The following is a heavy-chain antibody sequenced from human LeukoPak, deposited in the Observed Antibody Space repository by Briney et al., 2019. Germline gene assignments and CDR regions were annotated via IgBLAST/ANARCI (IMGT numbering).Heavy chain of an antibody. V-gene: IGHV4-39*07. CDR3: ARDTSSGYYWY. D-gene: IGHD3-22*01. CDR1: RGSISSSSYY. J-gene: IGHJ4*02. Sequence: SETLSLTCTVSRGSISSSSYYWGWIRQPPGKGLEWIGSIYYSGSTYYNPSLKSRVTISVDTSKNQFSLKLSSVTAADTAVYYCARDTSSGYYWYWGQGTLVTVSS. CDR2: IYYSGST.